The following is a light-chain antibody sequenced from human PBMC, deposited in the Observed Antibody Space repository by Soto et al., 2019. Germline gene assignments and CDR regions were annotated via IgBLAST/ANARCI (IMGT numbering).Light chain of an antibody. CDR1: QSMSSH. CDR2: AAS. Sequence: QMTQSPSSLFASVGDRVTITCRASQSMSSHLNWYQQKVGQTPRLLIYAASTLQSEVPPRFSGSGSGPESTLTISGLQREDFATYYCQQSHSAPLTFGGGTKIQI. CDR3: QQSHSAPLT. V-gene: IGKV1-39*01. J-gene: IGKJ4*01.